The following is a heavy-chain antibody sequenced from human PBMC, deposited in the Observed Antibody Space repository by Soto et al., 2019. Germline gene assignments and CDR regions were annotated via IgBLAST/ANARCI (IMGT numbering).Heavy chain of an antibody. V-gene: IGHV3-23*01. CDR1: ELSSSNHA. Sequence: EVHLLESGGGLVQPGGSLRLSCAASELSSSNHAMTWVRQAPGNGLEWVSGISGSDGGAYYADSVKGRFTISRDNSRSTLYLQMNSLRVEDTAVYYCASGGLHGYTNGGLSYFHSWGQGTLVTVSS. J-gene: IGHJ4*02. CDR2: ISGSDGGA. D-gene: IGHD5-18*01. CDR3: ASGGLHGYTNGGLSYFHS.